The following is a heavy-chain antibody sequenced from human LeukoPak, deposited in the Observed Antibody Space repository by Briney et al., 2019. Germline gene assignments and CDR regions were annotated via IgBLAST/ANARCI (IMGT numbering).Heavy chain of an antibody. D-gene: IGHD1-26*01. Sequence: PGGSLRLSCVSSGTIVSTNYMHWVRQAPGKGLESVSILYMNDNTYYADSVKGRFTIYRDSSKKTLYLQMNSLRAEDTAVYYCARDGELGSPADAFDIWGQGTMVTVSS. V-gene: IGHV3-66*01. CDR2: LYMNDNT. J-gene: IGHJ3*02. CDR1: GTIVSTNY. CDR3: ARDGELGSPADAFDI.